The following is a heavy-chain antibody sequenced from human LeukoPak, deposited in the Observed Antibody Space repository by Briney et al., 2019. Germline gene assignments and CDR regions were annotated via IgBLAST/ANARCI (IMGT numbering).Heavy chain of an antibody. CDR3: ARDHGDFFFDC. J-gene: IGHJ4*02. Sequence: ASVKVSCTASGYTFTGNYLHWVRQAPGQGLEWMGWTHPNSGATNYAHQIQDRVIMTRDRSISTVYMELNRLKSDDTAIYYCARDHGDFFFDCWGQGTLVTVSS. D-gene: IGHD4-17*01. V-gene: IGHV1-2*02. CDR2: THPNSGAT. CDR1: GYTFTGNY.